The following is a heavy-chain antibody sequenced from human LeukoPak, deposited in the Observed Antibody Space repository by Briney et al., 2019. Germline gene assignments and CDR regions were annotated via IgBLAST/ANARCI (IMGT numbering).Heavy chain of an antibody. J-gene: IGHJ4*02. V-gene: IGHV4-59*12. CDR3: ARKVGATFTPDY. CDR1: GGSISSYY. D-gene: IGHD1-26*01. Sequence: SETLSLTCTVSGGSISSYYWSWIRQSPGKGLECIGYIHYTGSTYYNPSLKSRVTISVDTSKNQFSLKLSSVTAADTAVYYCARKVGATFTPDYWGQGTLVTVSS. CDR2: IHYTGST.